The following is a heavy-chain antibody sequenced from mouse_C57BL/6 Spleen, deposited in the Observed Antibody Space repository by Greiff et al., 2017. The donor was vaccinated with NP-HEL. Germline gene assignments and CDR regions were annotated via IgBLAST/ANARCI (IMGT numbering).Heavy chain of an antibody. CDR2: ISSGGSYT. CDR1: GFTFSSYG. J-gene: IGHJ3*01. CDR3: ARQDGYYPFAY. Sequence: EVNLVESGGDLVKPGGSLKLSCAASGFTFSSYGMSWVRQTPDKRLEWVATISSGGSYTYYPDSVKGRFTISRDNAKNTLYLQMSSLKSEDTAMYYCARQDGYYPFAYWGQGTLVTVSA. D-gene: IGHD2-3*01. V-gene: IGHV5-6*01.